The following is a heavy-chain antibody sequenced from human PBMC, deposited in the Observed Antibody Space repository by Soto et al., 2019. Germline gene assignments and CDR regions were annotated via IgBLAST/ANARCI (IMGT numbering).Heavy chain of an antibody. D-gene: IGHD3-22*01. CDR3: ARRGLYFYYSSGYYPDAFDI. Sequence: SVKVSCKASGGTFSSYAISWVRQAPGQGLEWMGGIIPIFGTANYAQKFQGRVTITADESTSTAYMELSSLRSEDTAVYYCARRGLYFYYSSGYYPDAFDIWGQGTMVTVSS. CDR2: IIPIFGTA. CDR1: GGTFSSYA. V-gene: IGHV1-69*13. J-gene: IGHJ3*02.